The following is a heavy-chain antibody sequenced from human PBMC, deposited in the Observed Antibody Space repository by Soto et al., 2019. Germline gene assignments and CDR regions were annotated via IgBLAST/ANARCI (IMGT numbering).Heavy chain of an antibody. Sequence: SETLSLTCTVSGGSISSGDYYCSWIRQPPGKGLEWIGYIYYSGSPYYNPSLKSRVTISVDTSKNQFSLKLSSVTAADTAVYYCASLSSSAFDYWGQGTLVTVSS. J-gene: IGHJ4*02. D-gene: IGHD6-6*01. CDR1: GGSISSGDYY. V-gene: IGHV4-30-4*01. CDR2: IYYSGSP. CDR3: ASLSSSAFDY.